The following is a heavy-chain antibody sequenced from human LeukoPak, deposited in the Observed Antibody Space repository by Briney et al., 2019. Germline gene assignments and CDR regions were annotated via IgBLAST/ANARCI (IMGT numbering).Heavy chain of an antibody. V-gene: IGHV3-48*03. D-gene: IGHD2-2*01. J-gene: IGHJ6*04. CDR1: GFTFSSYE. CDR3: AREATSCSSTSCSNYYYYGMDV. Sequence: SGGSLRLSCAASGFTFSSYEMNWVRQAPGKGLEGVSYISSSGSTIYYADSVKGRFTISRDNAKNSLYLQMNSLRAEDTAVYYCAREATSCSSTSCSNYYYYGMDVWGKGTTVTVSS. CDR2: ISSSGSTI.